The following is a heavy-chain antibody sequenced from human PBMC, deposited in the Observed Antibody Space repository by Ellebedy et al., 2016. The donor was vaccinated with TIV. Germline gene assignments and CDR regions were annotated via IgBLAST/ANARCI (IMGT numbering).Heavy chain of an antibody. CDR2: ISRVSSYI. CDR1: GFTFSGWS. Sequence: GESLKISCAASGFTFSGWSMHGLRQPPGRGLAWVASISRVSSYINYAASVKGRFTLSRDNGENSLFLDMSGLRVDETAMYYSTTRHRNGGNFWGRGTLVTVST. V-gene: IGHV3-21*01. D-gene: IGHD3-16*01. J-gene: IGHJ4*02. CDR3: TTRHRNGGNF.